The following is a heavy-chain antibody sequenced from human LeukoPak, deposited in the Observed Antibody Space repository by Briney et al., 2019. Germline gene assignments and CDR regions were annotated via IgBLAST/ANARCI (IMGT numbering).Heavy chain of an antibody. Sequence: PGGSLRLSCAASGFTFSSYWMSWVRQAPGKGLEWVANIRQYGSEKYYVDSVTGRFTISRDNAKNSLYLQMNSLRADDTAVYYCARDKLEGLSFFDSWGQGTLVTVSS. V-gene: IGHV3-7*01. CDR2: IRQYGSEK. J-gene: IGHJ4*02. CDR1: GFTFSSYW. D-gene: IGHD3-3*01. CDR3: ARDKLEGLSFFDS.